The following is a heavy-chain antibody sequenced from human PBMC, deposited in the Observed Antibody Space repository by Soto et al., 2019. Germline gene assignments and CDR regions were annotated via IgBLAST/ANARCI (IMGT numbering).Heavy chain of an antibody. Sequence: SETLSLTCALYGGSFDGYYWSWIRQSPGKGLEWIGEIHHSGSTKYNPSLKSRVYLSVDTSTKQFSLKMTTITAADRGVYYCARGVDSWSGYLFWGQGTPVTVS. D-gene: IGHD3-3*01. J-gene: IGHJ4*02. CDR2: IHHSGST. CDR3: ARGVDSWSGYLF. V-gene: IGHV4-34*01. CDR1: GGSFDGYY.